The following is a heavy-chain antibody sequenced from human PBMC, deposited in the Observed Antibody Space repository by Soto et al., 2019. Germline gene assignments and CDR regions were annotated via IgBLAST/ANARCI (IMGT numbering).Heavy chain of an antibody. J-gene: IGHJ4*02. CDR2: IIPMLRMA. V-gene: IGHV1-69*02. CDR1: AGTFDSYT. Sequence: QVQLVQSGAEVKKPGSSVKVSCSASAGTFDSYTISWVRQVPGQGLEWMGRIIPMLRMANFAQNFQGRVTMNADESTSIAYMVLSSLRSEDTAVYFCATNYGSGSTHFDHWGQGTPVTVTS. CDR3: ATNYGSGSTHFDH. D-gene: IGHD3-10*01.